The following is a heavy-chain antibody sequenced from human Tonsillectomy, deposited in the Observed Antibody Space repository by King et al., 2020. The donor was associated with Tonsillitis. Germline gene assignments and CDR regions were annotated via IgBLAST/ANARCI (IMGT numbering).Heavy chain of an antibody. CDR1: GFTFSSYG. D-gene: IGHD3-10*01. J-gene: IGHJ4*02. CDR3: AKDLLLWFGELP. V-gene: IGHV3-30*18. Sequence: VQLVESGGGVVQPGRSLRLSCAASGFTFSSYGMHWVRQAPGKGLEWEAVISYDGSNKYYADSVKGRFTISRDNSKNTLYLQMNSLRAEDTAVYYCAKDLLLWFGELPRGQGTLVTVSS. CDR2: ISYDGSNK.